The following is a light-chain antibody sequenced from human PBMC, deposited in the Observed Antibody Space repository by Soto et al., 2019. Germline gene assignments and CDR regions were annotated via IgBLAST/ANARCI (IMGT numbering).Light chain of an antibody. J-gene: IGKJ4*01. CDR3: QHYNKWPLS. Sequence: EFLMTQSPATLSVSPWERATLSCRASQSVSSTLAWYQQKPGQAPRLLIYGASTRATGIPARFSGSGSGTEFTLTISSLQSEDFAVYYCQHYNKWPLSFGGGTKVDIK. V-gene: IGKV3-15*01. CDR1: QSVSST. CDR2: GAS.